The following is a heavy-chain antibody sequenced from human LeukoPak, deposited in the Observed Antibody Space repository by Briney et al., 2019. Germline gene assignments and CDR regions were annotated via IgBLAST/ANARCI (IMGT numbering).Heavy chain of an antibody. Sequence: GGSLRLSCAASGFTFSSYSMNWVRQAPGKGLEWVSYISSSSSTIYYADSVKGRFTISRDNAKNSLYLQMNSLRAEDTAVYYCATYSSSNGREFQYWGQGTLVTVSS. CDR1: GFTFSSYS. CDR3: ATYSSSNGREFQY. CDR2: ISSSSSTI. J-gene: IGHJ1*01. V-gene: IGHV3-48*04. D-gene: IGHD2-2*01.